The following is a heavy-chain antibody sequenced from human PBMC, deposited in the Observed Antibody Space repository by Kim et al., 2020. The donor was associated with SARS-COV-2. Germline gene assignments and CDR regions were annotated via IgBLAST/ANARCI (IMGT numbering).Heavy chain of an antibody. CDR1: GFTFSSYA. CDR2: ITGSGDST. V-gene: IGHV3-23*01. D-gene: IGHD3-22*01. J-gene: IGHJ4*02. Sequence: GGSLRLSCAASGFTFSSYAMSWVRQAPGKWLEWVSAITGSGDSTYYADSVKGRLTISRDNSKNTLYVQMNSLRVEDTAVYYCAKGSRSSGYYVDYWGQGTLVTVSS. CDR3: AKGSRSSGYYVDY.